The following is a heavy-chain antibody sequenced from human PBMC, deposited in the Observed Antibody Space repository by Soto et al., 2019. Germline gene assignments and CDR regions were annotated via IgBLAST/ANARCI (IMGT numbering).Heavy chain of an antibody. J-gene: IGHJ4*02. CDR2: INPSGGTT. CDR1: GYTFTRYN. D-gene: IGHD2-15*01. CDR3: ARVRGGGSEYFFDY. V-gene: IGHV1-46*01. Sequence: ASVKVSCKASGYTFTRYNVHWVRQAPGQGLEWMAIINPSGGTTYYVQKLEGRATLTTDTSTSTVYMELSSLRSDDTAVYYCARVRGGGSEYFFDYWGQGTLVTVSS.